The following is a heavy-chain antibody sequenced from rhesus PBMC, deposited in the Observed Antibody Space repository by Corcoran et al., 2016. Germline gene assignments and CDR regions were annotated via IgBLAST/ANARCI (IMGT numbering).Heavy chain of an antibody. CDR3: ARDSGSWHEAKFDY. Sequence: QVQLQASGPGLVKPSETLSLTCAVSGGSFSGYYWGWIRPPPGKGLWWIGYISGSSGRTDYTPSLKSRVTSSTDTSKNKFSLKLSSVTAADTAVYYCARDSGSWHEAKFDYWGQGVLVTVSS. D-gene: IGHD6-25*01. V-gene: IGHV4-165*01. J-gene: IGHJ4*01. CDR2: ISGSSGRT. CDR1: GGSFSGYY.